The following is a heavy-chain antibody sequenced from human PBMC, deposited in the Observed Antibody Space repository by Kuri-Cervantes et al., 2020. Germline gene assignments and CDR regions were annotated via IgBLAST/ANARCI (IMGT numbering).Heavy chain of an antibody. CDR1: GFTFSSYG. CDR3: ARVDCRGYTCYVPSHGFDI. D-gene: IGHD2-15*01. V-gene: IGHV3-33*01. J-gene: IGHJ3*02. CDR2: IWYDGSNK. Sequence: GESLKISCAASGFTFSSYGMHWVRQAPGKGLEWVAVIWYDGSNKYYADSVKGRFTISRDNSKNTLYLQMNSLRAEDTAVYYCARVDCRGYTCYVPSHGFDIWGQGTMVTVSS.